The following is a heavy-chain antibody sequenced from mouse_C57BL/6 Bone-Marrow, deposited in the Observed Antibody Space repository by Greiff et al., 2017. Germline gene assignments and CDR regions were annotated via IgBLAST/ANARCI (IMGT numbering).Heavy chain of an antibody. CDR2: ISTYYGDA. D-gene: IGHD1-1*01. J-gene: IGHJ2*01. CDR3: ASAIASVVPYCFDY. V-gene: IGHV1-67*01. Sequence: QVQLQQSGPELVRPGVSVKISCKASGYTFTDYAMHWVKQSHAKRLEWIGVISTYYGDASYNQKFKDKATMTVDKSSSTAYMELARLTSEDSAVYYCASAIASVVPYCFDYWGQGTTLTVSS. CDR1: GYTFTDYA.